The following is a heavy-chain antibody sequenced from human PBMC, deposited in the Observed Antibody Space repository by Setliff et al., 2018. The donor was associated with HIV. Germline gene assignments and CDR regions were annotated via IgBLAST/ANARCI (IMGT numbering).Heavy chain of an antibody. CDR3: ARDCRVGWVFTYGMDV. D-gene: IGHD6-13*01. CDR1: GFTFDDYG. V-gene: IGHV3-20*04. J-gene: IGHJ6*02. Sequence: AGGSLRLSCAASGFTFDDYGMGWVRQAPGKGLEWVSGINWNGGSTGYADSVKGRFTIPRDNSKNTLFLQMNSLRPEDTAAYYCARDCRVGWVFTYGMDVWGQGTLVTVSS. CDR2: INWNGGST.